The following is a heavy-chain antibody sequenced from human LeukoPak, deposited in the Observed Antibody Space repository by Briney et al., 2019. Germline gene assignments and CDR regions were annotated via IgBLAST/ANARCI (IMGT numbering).Heavy chain of an antibody. J-gene: IGHJ5*02. Sequence: GGSLRLSCAASGFTFSSYAMSWVRQAPGKGLEWVSAISGSGGSTYYADSVKGRFTISRDNSKNTLYLQMNSPRAEDTAVYYCAKGSYSSGWYRFDPWGQGTLVTVSS. D-gene: IGHD6-19*01. CDR1: GFTFSSYA. CDR3: AKGSYSSGWYRFDP. CDR2: ISGSGGST. V-gene: IGHV3-23*01.